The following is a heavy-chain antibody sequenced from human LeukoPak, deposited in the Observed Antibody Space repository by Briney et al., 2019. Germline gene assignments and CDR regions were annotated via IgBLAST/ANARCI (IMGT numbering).Heavy chain of an antibody. J-gene: IGHJ3*02. CDR3: ARDRWASTSSEGAIDI. CDR1: GYTRTELS. V-gene: IGHV1-24*01. Sequence: ASVKVSCTVSGYTRTELSMHWVRQAPGKGLEWMGGFDPEDGETSYAQKFQGRVTMTEDTSTDTAYMELSSLRSDDTAMYYCARDRWASTSSEGAIDIWGQGAMVTVSS. D-gene: IGHD6-6*01. CDR2: FDPEDGET.